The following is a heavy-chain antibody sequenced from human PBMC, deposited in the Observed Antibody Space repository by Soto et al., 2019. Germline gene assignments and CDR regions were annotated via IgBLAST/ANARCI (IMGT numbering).Heavy chain of an antibody. CDR2: ISYDGSNK. V-gene: IGHV3-30-3*01. D-gene: IGHD3-16*01. CDR3: ARDRGDPRPMIQVY. CDR1: GFTFSSYA. Sequence: QVQLVESGGGVVQPGRSLRLSCAASGFTFSSYAMHWVRQAPGKGLEWVAVISYDGSNKYYADSVKGRFTISRDNSKNTLYPQMNSLRAEDTAVYYCARDRGDPRPMIQVYWGQGTLVTVSS. J-gene: IGHJ4*02.